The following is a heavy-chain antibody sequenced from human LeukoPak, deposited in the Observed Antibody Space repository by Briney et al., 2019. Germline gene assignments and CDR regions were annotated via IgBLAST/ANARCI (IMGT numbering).Heavy chain of an antibody. Sequence: GASVKVSCKASGYTFTGYYMHWVRQAPGQGLEWMGWINPNSGGTNYAQKFQGRVTMTRDTSISTAYTELIRLTSDDTAVYYCARGTGSSWYDVDGPTDYWGQGTLVTVAS. CDR3: ARGTGSSWYDVDGPTDY. J-gene: IGHJ4*02. CDR2: INPNSGGT. D-gene: IGHD6-13*01. V-gene: IGHV1-2*02. CDR1: GYTFTGYY.